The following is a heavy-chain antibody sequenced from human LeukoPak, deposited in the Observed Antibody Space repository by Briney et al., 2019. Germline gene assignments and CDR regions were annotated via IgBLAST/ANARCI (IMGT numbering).Heavy chain of an antibody. CDR1: GGSFSGYY. Sequence: PSETLSLTCAVYGGSFSGYYWSWIRQPPGKGLEWIGEINHSGSTNYNPSLKSRVTISVDTSKNQFSLKLSSVTAADTAVYYCARHSPRIRSRDFSGSYYTWPNYYYYYVDVWGKGTTVTISS. CDR2: INHSGST. CDR3: ARHSPRIRSRDFSGSYYTWPNYYYYYVDV. V-gene: IGHV4-34*01. J-gene: IGHJ6*03. D-gene: IGHD3-10*01.